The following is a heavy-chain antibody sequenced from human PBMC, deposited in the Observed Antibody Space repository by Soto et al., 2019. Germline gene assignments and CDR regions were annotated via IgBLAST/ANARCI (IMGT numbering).Heavy chain of an antibody. CDR2: IVVGSGNT. Sequence: QMQLVQSGPEVKKPGTSVKVSCKASGFTFTSSAVQWVRQARGQRLEWIGWIVVGSGNTNYAQKFQERVTIPRDMSTSTAYMELSSLRSEDTAVYYCAAGQRLDSSSPPYYYYGMDVWGQGTTVTVSS. J-gene: IGHJ6*02. D-gene: IGHD6-6*01. V-gene: IGHV1-58*01. CDR3: AAGQRLDSSSPPYYYYGMDV. CDR1: GFTFTSSA.